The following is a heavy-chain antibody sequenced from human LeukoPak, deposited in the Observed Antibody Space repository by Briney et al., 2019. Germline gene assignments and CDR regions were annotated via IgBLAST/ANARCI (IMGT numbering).Heavy chain of an antibody. CDR3: AKLRSGDPVAATNY. CDR2: TSGSDGST. V-gene: IGHV3-23*01. CDR1: GFIFSTYD. J-gene: IGHJ4*02. Sequence: PGGSLRLSCAASGFIFSTYDMSWVRQAPGKGLEWVSTTSGSDGSTYYADSVKGRFTISRDNSKNTLYLQMNSLRVDDTAVYYCAKLRSGDPVAATNYWGQGTLVTVSS. D-gene: IGHD2-15*01.